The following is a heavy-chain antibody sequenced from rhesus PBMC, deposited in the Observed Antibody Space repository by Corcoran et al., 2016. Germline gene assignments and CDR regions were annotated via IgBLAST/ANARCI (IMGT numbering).Heavy chain of an antibody. CDR1: GGSFSGYY. CDR2: ISGSSAST. V-gene: IGHV4-165*01. CDR3: ARGPWGYFDY. J-gene: IGHJ4*01. Sequence: QVQLQESGPGLVKPSETLSLTCAVSGGSFSGYYWGWNRQPPGKGLEWIGYISGSSASTDYNPSLKSRVTISTDTSKNQFSLKLSSVTAADTAVYYWARGPWGYFDYWGQGVLVTVSS. D-gene: IGHD3-34*01.